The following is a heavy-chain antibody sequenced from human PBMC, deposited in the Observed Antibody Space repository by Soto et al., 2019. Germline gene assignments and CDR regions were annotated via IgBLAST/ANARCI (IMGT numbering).Heavy chain of an antibody. V-gene: IGHV1-18*01. Sequence: ASVKVSCKASGYTFTSYGISWVRQAPGQGLEWMGWISAYNGNTNYAQKRQGRVTMTTDTSTSTAYMELRSLRSDDTAVYYCARDYPLLWSKYGMDVWGQGTMVTVSS. CDR2: ISAYNGNT. D-gene: IGHD3-10*01. CDR1: GYTFTSYG. J-gene: IGHJ6*02. CDR3: ARDYPLLWSKYGMDV.